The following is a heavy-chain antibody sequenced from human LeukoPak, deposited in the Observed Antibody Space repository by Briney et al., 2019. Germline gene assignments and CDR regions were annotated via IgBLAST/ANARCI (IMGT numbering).Heavy chain of an antibody. J-gene: IGHJ5*02. CDR1: GASISSHY. Sequence: SETLSLTCTVSGASISSHYWSWIRQSPGKGLEWIGYISYSGITNYNPSLKSRVTISVDTTKNHFSLRLSSVTAADTAVYYCASRAHCSGGSCYGNWFDPWGQGTLVTVSS. CDR2: ISYSGIT. D-gene: IGHD2-15*01. V-gene: IGHV4-59*11. CDR3: ASRAHCSGGSCYGNWFDP.